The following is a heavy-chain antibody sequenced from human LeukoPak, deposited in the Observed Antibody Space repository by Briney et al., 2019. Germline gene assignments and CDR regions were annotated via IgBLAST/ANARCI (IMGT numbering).Heavy chain of an antibody. D-gene: IGHD2-21*01. CDR3: ARDDCGDTCYPGGY. CDR2: IKAGNGDT. J-gene: IGHJ4*01. CDR1: GYIFTKYV. Sequence: ASVKVSCKASGYIFTKYVVHWVRQAPGQRREWMGWIKAGNGDTKYSQNFQDRLTITRDTSASTVYMELSSLTSDDTALYYCARDDCGDTCYPGGYWGQGTLVTVSS. V-gene: IGHV1-3*01.